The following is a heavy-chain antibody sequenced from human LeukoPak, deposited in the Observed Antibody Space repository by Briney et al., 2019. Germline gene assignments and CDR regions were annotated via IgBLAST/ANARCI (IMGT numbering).Heavy chain of an antibody. Sequence: TGRSLRLSCAASGFTFSSYAMHWVRQAPGKGLEWVAVISYDGSNKYYADSVKGRFTISRDNSKNTLYLQMNSLRAEDTAVYYCATPVVVTARGGQGTPVTVSS. CDR2: ISYDGSNK. CDR1: GFTFSSYA. V-gene: IGHV3-30*01. J-gene: IGHJ1*01. CDR3: ATPVVVTAR. D-gene: IGHD2-21*02.